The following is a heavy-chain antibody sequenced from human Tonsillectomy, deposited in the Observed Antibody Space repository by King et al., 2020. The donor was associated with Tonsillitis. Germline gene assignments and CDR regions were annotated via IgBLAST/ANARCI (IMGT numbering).Heavy chain of an antibody. Sequence: HVQLQQWGAGLLKPSETLSLTCAVYGGSFSGYYWSWIRQPPGKGLEWIGEINHSGSTNYNPSLKSRVTISVDTSKKQFSLKLSSVTAADTAVYYCARWADTYYYDSSGYYYVNYYYGMDVWGQGTTVTVSS. CDR2: INHSGST. V-gene: IGHV4-34*01. D-gene: IGHD3-22*01. CDR3: ARWADTYYYDSSGYYYVNYYYGMDV. J-gene: IGHJ6*02. CDR1: GGSFSGYY.